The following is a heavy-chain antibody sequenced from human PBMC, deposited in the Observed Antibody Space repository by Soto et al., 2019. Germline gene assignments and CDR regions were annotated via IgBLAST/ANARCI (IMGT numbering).Heavy chain of an antibody. J-gene: IGHJ4*02. V-gene: IGHV3-23*01. Sequence: GGSLRLSCAASGFTFSSYAMSWVRQAPGKGLEWVSAISGSGGSTYYADSVKGRFTISRDNSKNTLYLQMNSLRAEDTAVYHCAKDLPYDSSGYYFVGVLDYWGQGTLVTVSS. CDR2: ISGSGGST. D-gene: IGHD3-22*01. CDR3: AKDLPYDSSGYYFVGVLDY. CDR1: GFTFSSYA.